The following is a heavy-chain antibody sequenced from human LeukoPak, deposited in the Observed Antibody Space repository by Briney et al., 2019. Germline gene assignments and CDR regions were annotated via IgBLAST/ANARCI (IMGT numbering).Heavy chain of an antibody. Sequence: KASETLSLTCAVYGGSFSGYYWSWIRQPPGKGLEWIGEINHSGSTNYNPSLKSRVTISVDTSKNQFSLKLSSVTAADTAVYYCARVKFWSGYSSDYWGQGTLVTVSS. J-gene: IGHJ4*02. V-gene: IGHV4-34*01. D-gene: IGHD3-3*01. CDR2: INHSGST. CDR1: GGSFSGYY. CDR3: ARVKFWSGYSSDY.